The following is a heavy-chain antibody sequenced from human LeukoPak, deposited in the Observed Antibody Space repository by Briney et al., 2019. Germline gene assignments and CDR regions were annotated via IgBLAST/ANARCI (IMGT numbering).Heavy chain of an antibody. CDR3: ATGWSGYYWTT. D-gene: IGHD3-3*01. V-gene: IGHV4-38-2*02. CDR1: GYSISSGYY. Sequence: SETLSLTCSVSGYSISSGYYWGWIRQPPGKGLEWIGSIYHSGSTYYNTSLKSRVTISVDTSKNQFSPKLNSVTAADTALYYCATGWSGYYWTTWGQGTLVAVSS. J-gene: IGHJ5*02. CDR2: IYHSGST.